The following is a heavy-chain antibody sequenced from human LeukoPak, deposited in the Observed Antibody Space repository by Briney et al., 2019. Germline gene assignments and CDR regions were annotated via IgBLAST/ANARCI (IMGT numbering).Heavy chain of an antibody. CDR3: ARHMGSEVRSGWYYYYYMDV. V-gene: IGHV4-39*01. CDR2: IYYSGST. CDR1: GGSISSSSYY. Sequence: PSETLSLTCTVSGGSISSSSYYWGWIRQPPGKGLEWIGSIYYSGSTYYNPSLKSRVTISVDTSKNQFSLKLSSVTAADTAVYYCARHMGSEVRSGWYYYYYMDVWGKGTTVTVSS. D-gene: IGHD6-19*01. J-gene: IGHJ6*03.